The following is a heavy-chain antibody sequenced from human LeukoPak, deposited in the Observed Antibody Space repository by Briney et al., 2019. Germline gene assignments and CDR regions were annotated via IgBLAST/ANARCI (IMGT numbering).Heavy chain of an antibody. Sequence: RAGGSLRLSCTVSGFMFDDYGMNWVRQAPGKGLEWVSGINWNGGKTGYADSVKGRFTISRDNAKNSLYLQMTSVRAEDTALYYCARGQGYSAYWGQGTLVAVSS. CDR1: GFMFDDYG. J-gene: IGHJ4*02. CDR3: ARGQGYSAY. D-gene: IGHD2-15*01. CDR2: INWNGGKT. V-gene: IGHV3-20*04.